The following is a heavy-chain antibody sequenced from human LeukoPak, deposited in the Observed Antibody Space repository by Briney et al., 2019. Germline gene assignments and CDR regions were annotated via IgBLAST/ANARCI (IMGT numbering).Heavy chain of an antibody. CDR2: INHSGST. D-gene: IGHD5-18*01. CDR1: SESFSGYF. V-gene: IGHV4-34*01. Sequence: SETLSLTCAIYSESFSGYFWSWIRQPPGKGLEWIGEINHSGSTNYNPSLKSRVTISVDTSKNQFSLKLSSVTAADTAVYYCARRTARGYSYGYVGWFDPWGQGTLVTVSS. CDR3: ARRTARGYSYGYVGWFDP. J-gene: IGHJ5*02.